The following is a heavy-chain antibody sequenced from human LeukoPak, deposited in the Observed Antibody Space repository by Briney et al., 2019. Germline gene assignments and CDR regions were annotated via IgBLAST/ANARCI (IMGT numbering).Heavy chain of an antibody. CDR1: GGSFSSYY. CDR3: ARVVASDYDSREIDY. CDR2: IYYSGST. D-gene: IGHD3-22*01. Sequence: SETLSLTCAVYGGSFSSYYWSWIRQPPGKGLEWIGYIYYSGSTNYNPSLKSRVTISVDTSKNQFSLKLSSVTAADTAVYYCARVVASDYDSREIDYWGLGTLVTVSS. J-gene: IGHJ4*02. V-gene: IGHV4-59*01.